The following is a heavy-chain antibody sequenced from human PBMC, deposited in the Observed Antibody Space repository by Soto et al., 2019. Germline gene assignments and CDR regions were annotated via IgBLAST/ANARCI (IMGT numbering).Heavy chain of an antibody. Sequence: QVQLVQSVAEVKEPGASVKVSCKASGYSFTSYGFSGVRQAPGQGPEWMGWISSNNNNTKYAQKLQGRVTKNTDTSTSTASFGLRSLRSDDTAVYYCARDIVFEDSSGNLPGYWGQGTRVTFSA. V-gene: IGHV1-18*01. J-gene: IGHJ4*02. D-gene: IGHD3-22*01. CDR3: ARDIVFEDSSGNLPGY. CDR1: GYSFTSYG. CDR2: ISSNNNNT.